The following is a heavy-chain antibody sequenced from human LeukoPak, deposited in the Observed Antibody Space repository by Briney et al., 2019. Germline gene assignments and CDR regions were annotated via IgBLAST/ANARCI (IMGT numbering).Heavy chain of an antibody. CDR3: ARPATVTTSFWYFDL. D-gene: IGHD4-17*01. CDR1: GGSISTSSYY. J-gene: IGHJ2*01. V-gene: IGHV4-39*01. Sequence: KASETLSLTCTISGGSISTSSYYWGWIRQPPGKGLEWIGSIFYSGSTYYNPSLESRVTISVDTSKNQFSLNLSSVTAADTAVYYCARPATVTTSFWYFDLWGRGTLVTVSS. CDR2: IFYSGST.